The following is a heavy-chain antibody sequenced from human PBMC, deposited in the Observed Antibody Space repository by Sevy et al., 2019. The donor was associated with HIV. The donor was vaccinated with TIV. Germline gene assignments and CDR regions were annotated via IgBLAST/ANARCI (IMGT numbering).Heavy chain of an antibody. D-gene: IGHD3-10*02. V-gene: IGHV3-23*01. J-gene: IGHJ4*02. CDR1: GFTFSSYA. CDR3: AREGCSKPHDY. CDR2: FSFGCGKI. Sequence: GGSLRLSCAASGFTFSSYAMSWVRQAPGKGLEWVSTFSFGCGKINFADSVKGRFTISRDNSKNTLYLQMHSLRAEDTAVYYCAREGCSKPHDYWGQGTLVTVSS.